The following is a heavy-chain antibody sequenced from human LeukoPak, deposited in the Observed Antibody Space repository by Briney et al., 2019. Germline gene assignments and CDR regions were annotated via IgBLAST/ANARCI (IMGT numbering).Heavy chain of an antibody. V-gene: IGHV4-4*07. CDR3: ARVSSSWYQDWYFDL. D-gene: IGHD6-13*01. CDR1: GVSISSYY. J-gene: IGHJ2*01. CDR2: IYTSESP. Sequence: PSETLSLTCTVSGVSISSYYWSWIRQPAGKGLEWIGRIYTSESPTYNPSLKSRVTMSLDTSKNQFSLKLSSVTAADTAVYYCARVSSSWYQDWYFDLWGRGTLVTASS.